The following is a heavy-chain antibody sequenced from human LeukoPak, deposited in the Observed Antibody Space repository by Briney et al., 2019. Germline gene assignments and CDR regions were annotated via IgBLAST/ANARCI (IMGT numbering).Heavy chain of an antibody. CDR2: ISYDGSNK. CDR3: ARSFHDILTGYGEIDY. CDR1: GFIFSNYA. V-gene: IGHV3-30*04. Sequence: GGSLRLSCAASGFIFSNYAMHWVRQAAGKGLEWVAVISYDGSNKNYADSVKGRFTISRDNSKNTLYLQMNSLRAEDTAVYYCARSFHDILTGYGEIDYWGQGTLVTASS. J-gene: IGHJ4*02. D-gene: IGHD3-9*01.